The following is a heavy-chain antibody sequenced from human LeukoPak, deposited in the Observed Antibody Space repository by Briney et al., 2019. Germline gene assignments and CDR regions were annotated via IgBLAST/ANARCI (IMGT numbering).Heavy chain of an antibody. Sequence: SETLSLTCAVYGGSFSGYYWSWIRQPSGKGLEWIGEINHSGSTNYNPSLKSRVTISVDTSKNQFSLKLSSVTAADTAVYYCARRRWLHRLFDYWGQGTLVTVSS. CDR2: INHSGST. CDR1: GGSFSGYY. CDR3: ARRRWLHRLFDY. J-gene: IGHJ4*02. D-gene: IGHD5-24*01. V-gene: IGHV4-34*01.